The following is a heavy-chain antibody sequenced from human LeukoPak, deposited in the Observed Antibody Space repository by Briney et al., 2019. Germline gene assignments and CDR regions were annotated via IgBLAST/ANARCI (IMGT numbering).Heavy chain of an antibody. V-gene: IGHV3-30-3*01. D-gene: IGHD6-19*01. CDR3: ARAQWAGAVASHLGVDY. CDR1: GFTLSSYA. J-gene: IGHJ4*02. CDR2: MSYDESNK. Sequence: PGGTLRLSCAASGFTLSSYALHWGREAPGKGLERVAGMSYDESNKNYADSVKGRFTISIDNSRNTLYLQMNSLRAEDTAVYYCARAQWAGAVASHLGVDYWGQGTLVTVSS.